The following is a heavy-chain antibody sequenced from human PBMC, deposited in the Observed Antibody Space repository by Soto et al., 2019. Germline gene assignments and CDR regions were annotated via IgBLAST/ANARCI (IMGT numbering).Heavy chain of an antibody. CDR1: GYSFTNYN. D-gene: IGHD5-12*01. J-gene: IGHJ4*02. CDR3: LRGGYDDYDKEGRY. V-gene: IGHV1-46*01. Sequence: ASVKVSCTASGYSFTNYNVHWLRKAPGQGLEWMAIIYASGGRTTYAQSFQGRVTVTRDTSTSTVYLELNSLRSDDTAVYYCLRGGYDDYDKEGRYWGQGTLVTVS. CDR2: IYASGGRT.